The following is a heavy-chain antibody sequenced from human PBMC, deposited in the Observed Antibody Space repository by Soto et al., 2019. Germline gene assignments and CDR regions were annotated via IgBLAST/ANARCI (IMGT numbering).Heavy chain of an antibody. V-gene: IGHV4-30-4*01. CDR1: GSSISRGDYY. Sequence: QVQLQESGPGLVKPSQTLSLTCSVSGSSISRGDYYWSWIRQPPGKGLEWIGFIYYSGSTYDNPSLKSRLTISVDTSRNQCSLKLSSVTAADTAVYYCASVRYFPRSMDVWGQGTTVTVSS. J-gene: IGHJ6*02. CDR2: IYYSGST. D-gene: IGHD3-9*01. CDR3: ASVRYFPRSMDV.